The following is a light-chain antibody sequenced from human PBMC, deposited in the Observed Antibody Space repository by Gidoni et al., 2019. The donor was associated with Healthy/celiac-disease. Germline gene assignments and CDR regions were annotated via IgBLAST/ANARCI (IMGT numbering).Light chain of an antibody. CDR1: QSISSW. V-gene: IGKV1-5*03. CDR3: QQYNSYSYT. CDR2: KAS. Sequence: RSPSTLSASVGDRVTITCRASQSISSWLAWYQQKPGKAPKLLIYKASSLESGVPSRFSGSGSGTEFTLTISSLQPDDFATYYCQQYNSYSYTFGQGTKLEIK. J-gene: IGKJ2*01.